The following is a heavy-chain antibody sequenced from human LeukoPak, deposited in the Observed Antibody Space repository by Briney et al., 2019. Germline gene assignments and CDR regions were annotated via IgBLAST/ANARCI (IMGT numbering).Heavy chain of an antibody. CDR3: ASGLRFLEWLGAFDI. D-gene: IGHD3-3*01. J-gene: IGHJ3*02. V-gene: IGHV3-11*04. Sequence: GGSLRLSCAASGFTFSDYYMSWIRQAPGKGLEWVSYISSSGSTIYYADSVKGRFTISRDNAKNSLYLQMNSLRAEDTAVYYRASGLRFLEWLGAFDIWGQGTMVTVSS. CDR1: GFTFSDYY. CDR2: ISSSGSTI.